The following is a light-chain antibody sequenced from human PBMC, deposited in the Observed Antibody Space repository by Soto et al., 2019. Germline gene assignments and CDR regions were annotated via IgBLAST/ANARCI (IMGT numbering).Light chain of an antibody. CDR3: QQYNSYPYT. V-gene: IGKV1-5*03. Sequence: DLQMTQSPSTLSASVGDRVTITCRASQSISNWLAWYQQKPGKAPKVLIYKASNLESGVPSRFSGSGSGTEFTLTISSLQPDDFATYYCQQYNSYPYTFGQGTKLEIK. CDR2: KAS. J-gene: IGKJ2*01. CDR1: QSISNW.